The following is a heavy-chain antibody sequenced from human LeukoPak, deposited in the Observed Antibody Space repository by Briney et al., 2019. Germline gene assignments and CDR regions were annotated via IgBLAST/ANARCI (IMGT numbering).Heavy chain of an antibody. CDR1: GYTFTSYD. CDR2: MNPNSGNT. V-gene: IGHV1-8*01. CDR3: ARDSRVKIFGVVIMTGYFDY. J-gene: IGHJ4*02. D-gene: IGHD3-3*01. Sequence: GASVKVSCKASGYTFTSYDINWVRQATGQGLEWMGWMNPNSGNTGYAQKFQGRVTMTRNTSISTAYMELSSLRSEDTAVYYCARDSRVKIFGVVIMTGYFDYWGQGTLVTVSS.